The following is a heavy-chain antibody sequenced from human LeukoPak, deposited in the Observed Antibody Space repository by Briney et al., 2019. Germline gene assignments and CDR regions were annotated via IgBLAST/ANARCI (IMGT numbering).Heavy chain of an antibody. D-gene: IGHD6-6*01. J-gene: IGHJ6*02. CDR2: IYYSGST. CDR3: ARVRIEYSSSSSEGGYYCGMDV. Sequence: SETLSLTCTVSGGSVSSGSYYWSWIRQPPGKGLEWIGYIYYSGSTNYNPSLESRVTISVDTSKNQLSLKLSSVTAADTAVYYCARVRIEYSSSSSEGGYYCGMDVWGQGTTVTVSS. CDR1: GGSVSSGSYY. V-gene: IGHV4-61*01.